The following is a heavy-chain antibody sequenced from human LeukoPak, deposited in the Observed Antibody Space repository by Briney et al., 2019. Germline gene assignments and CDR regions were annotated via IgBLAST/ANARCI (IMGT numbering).Heavy chain of an antibody. V-gene: IGHV1-18*01. J-gene: IGHJ6*03. Sequence: GASVTVSCKASGYTCTSYIISWVRQAPGQGLEWMGWINAYNGNTDYAQRGQGRVTMTTDTSTSTAYMELRSLRSDDTAVYYCARDRHIAAAVYYYYMDVWGKGTPVTVSS. D-gene: IGHD6-13*01. CDR3: ARDRHIAAAVYYYYMDV. CDR2: INAYNGNT. CDR1: GYTCTSYI.